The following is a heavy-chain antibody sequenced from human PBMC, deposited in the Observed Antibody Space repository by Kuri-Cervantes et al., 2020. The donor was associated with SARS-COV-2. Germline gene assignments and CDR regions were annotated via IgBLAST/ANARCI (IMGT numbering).Heavy chain of an antibody. Sequence: GESLKTSCAASGFTFSSYAMSWVRQAPGKGLEWVSGISGGGFTYYADSVKGRFTISRDNSKNTLYLQMNSLRAEDTAVYYCAKDAIVGLSLTETFDIWGQGTMVTVSS. D-gene: IGHD1-26*01. CDR3: AKDAIVGLSLTETFDI. V-gene: IGHV3-23*01. CDR2: ISGGGFT. CDR1: GFTFSSYA. J-gene: IGHJ3*02.